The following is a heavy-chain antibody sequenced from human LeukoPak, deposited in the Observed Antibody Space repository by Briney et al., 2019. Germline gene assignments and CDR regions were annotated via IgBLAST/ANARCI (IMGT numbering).Heavy chain of an antibody. D-gene: IGHD6-6*01. V-gene: IGHV1-8*01. CDR3: ARGTAARDAFDI. Sequence: GASVKVSCKASGYTFTSYDINWVRQATGQGPEWMGWMNPNSGNTGYAQKFQGRVTMTRNTSISIVYMELSSLRSEDTAVYYCARGTAARDAFDIWGQGTMVTVSS. CDR2: MNPNSGNT. CDR1: GYTFTSYD. J-gene: IGHJ3*02.